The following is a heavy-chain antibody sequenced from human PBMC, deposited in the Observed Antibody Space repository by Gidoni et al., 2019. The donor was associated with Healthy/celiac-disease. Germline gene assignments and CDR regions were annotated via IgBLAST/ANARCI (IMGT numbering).Heavy chain of an antibody. CDR1: GFTFSNAW. V-gene: IGHV3-15*01. Sequence: EVQLVESGGGLVKPGGSLRLSCAASGFTFSNAWMSWVRQAPGKGLEWVGRIKSKTDGGTKDCAAPVKGRFINSRDDSKNTQYRQMNSLKTEDTAVYYCTTEGNGGDYWGQGTLVTVSS. CDR2: IKSKTDGGTK. J-gene: IGHJ4*02. D-gene: IGHD3-10*01. CDR3: TTEGNGGDY.